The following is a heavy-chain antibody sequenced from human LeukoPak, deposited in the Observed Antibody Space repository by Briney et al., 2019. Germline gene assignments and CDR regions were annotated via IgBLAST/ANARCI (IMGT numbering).Heavy chain of an antibody. Sequence: SETLSLTCTVCGYSISSGYYWGWIRQPPGKGLEWIGSIYHSGSTYYNPSLKSRVTISVDTSKNQFSLKLSSVTAADTAVYYCARDHPPIVVVPAAMFDYWGQGTLVTVSS. CDR1: GYSISSGYY. J-gene: IGHJ4*02. CDR3: ARDHPPIVVVPAAMFDY. D-gene: IGHD2-2*01. CDR2: IYHSGST. V-gene: IGHV4-38-2*02.